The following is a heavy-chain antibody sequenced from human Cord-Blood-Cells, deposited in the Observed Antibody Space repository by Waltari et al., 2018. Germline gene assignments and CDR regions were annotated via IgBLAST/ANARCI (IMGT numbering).Heavy chain of an antibody. D-gene: IGHD3-16*01. Sequence: QVQLVESGGGVVQPGRSLRLSCAASGFTFSIYAMHWVRQAPGKGLVWVAGISYDGSNKYYADSVKGRFTISRDNSKNTLYLQMNSLRAEDTAVYYCARDGVVDYFDYWGQGTLVTVSS. CDR1: GFTFSIYA. J-gene: IGHJ4*02. V-gene: IGHV3-30-3*01. CDR2: ISYDGSNK. CDR3: ARDGVVDYFDY.